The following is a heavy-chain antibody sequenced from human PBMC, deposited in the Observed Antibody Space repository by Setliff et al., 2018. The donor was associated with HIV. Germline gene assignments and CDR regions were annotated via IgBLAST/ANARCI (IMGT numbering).Heavy chain of an antibody. CDR3: ARETVVTPAGHYYYMDV. V-gene: IGHV4-31*02. J-gene: IGHJ6*03. CDR1: GFTFSRYS. D-gene: IGHD2-21*02. Sequence: LRLSCVVSGFTFSRYSMNWVRQAPGKGLEWIGYIYYSGSTYYNPSLKSRVTISVDTSKNQFSLKLSSVTAADTAVYYCARETVVTPAGHYYYMDVWGKGTTVTVSS. CDR2: IYYSGST.